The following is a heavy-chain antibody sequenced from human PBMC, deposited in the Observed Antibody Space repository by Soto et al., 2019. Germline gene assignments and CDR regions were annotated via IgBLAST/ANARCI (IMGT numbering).Heavy chain of an antibody. CDR1: GFTFSSYS. Sequence: GGSLRLSCAASGFTFSSYSMNWVRQAPGKGLEWVSCISGSSNYIYYADSVKGRFTISRDNAKNSLYLQMNSLRPEDTAVYYCARDEETRPYFYGMDVWGQGTTVTVSS. J-gene: IGHJ6*02. CDR2: ISGSSNYI. CDR3: ARDEETRPYFYGMDV. D-gene: IGHD6-6*01. V-gene: IGHV3-21*06.